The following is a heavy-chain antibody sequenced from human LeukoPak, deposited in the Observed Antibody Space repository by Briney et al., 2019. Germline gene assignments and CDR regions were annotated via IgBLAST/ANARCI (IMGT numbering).Heavy chain of an antibody. CDR2: IIPIFGTT. CDR1: GGTFSSYA. Sequence: ASVKVSCKASGGTFSSYAISWVRQAPGQGLEWMGGIIPIFGTTNYAQKFQDRVTITRDTSASTAYMELSSLRSEDMAVYYCARGRGGAPIYDYWGQGTLVTVSS. D-gene: IGHD3-16*01. V-gene: IGHV1-69*05. J-gene: IGHJ4*02. CDR3: ARGRGGAPIYDY.